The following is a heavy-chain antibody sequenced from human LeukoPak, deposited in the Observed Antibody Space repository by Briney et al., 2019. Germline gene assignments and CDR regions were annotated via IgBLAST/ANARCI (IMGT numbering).Heavy chain of an antibody. V-gene: IGHV5-51*01. D-gene: IGHD6-19*01. Sequence: GESLKISCKGSGYTFNSYWIGWVRQMPGAGLEWMGIIYPGDSDTRYSPSFQGQVTISDDKSISTAYLQWSSLKASDSAMYYCARRYGSALYGVFDYWGQGTLVIVSS. CDR3: ARRYGSALYGVFDY. J-gene: IGHJ4*02. CDR1: GYTFNSYW. CDR2: IYPGDSDT.